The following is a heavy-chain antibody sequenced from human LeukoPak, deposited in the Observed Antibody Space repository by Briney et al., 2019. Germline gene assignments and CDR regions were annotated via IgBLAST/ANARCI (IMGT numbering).Heavy chain of an antibody. CDR3: AKDAAGPEY. D-gene: IGHD6-13*01. CDR2: ISAGGGST. CDR1: GLTFSDYS. J-gene: IGHJ4*02. Sequence: GGSLRLSCAASGLTFSDYSMTWVRQAPGKGLFWVSGISAGGGSTYYADSVKGRFTVSRDNSRNTLHLQMNSLRAEDTAVYYCAKDAAGPEYWGQGTLVTVSS. V-gene: IGHV3-23*01.